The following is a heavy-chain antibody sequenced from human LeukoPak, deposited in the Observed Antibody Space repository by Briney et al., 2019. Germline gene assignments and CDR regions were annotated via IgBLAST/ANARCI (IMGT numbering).Heavy chain of an antibody. J-gene: IGHJ6*02. CDR3: ASVYGSGWCFMDV. CDR2: IYYTGTT. CDR1: GGSFSSYY. D-gene: IGHD6-19*01. V-gene: IGHV4-59*01. Sequence: SETLSLTCTVSGGSFSSYYWGWIRQPPGEGLEWIGYIYYTGTTNYNPSLKSRVTISVDTSKNQFSLKVTSVTAADTAVYYCASVYGSGWCFMDVWGQGTTVTVSS.